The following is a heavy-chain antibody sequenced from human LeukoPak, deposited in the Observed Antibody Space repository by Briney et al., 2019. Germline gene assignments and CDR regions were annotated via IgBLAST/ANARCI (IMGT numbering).Heavy chain of an antibody. CDR1: GFTFSDYT. CDR3: ARPDTNDYGDYDGSFDY. CDR2: ISSGSSYI. V-gene: IGHV3-21*06. D-gene: IGHD4-17*01. Sequence: GGSLRLSCAASGFTFSDYTMNWVRQAPGKGLEWVSSISSGSSYIYYADSMKGRFTISRDNAKNSLYLQMNGLRAEDTAVYYCARPDTNDYGDYDGSFDYWGQGTLVTASS. J-gene: IGHJ4*02.